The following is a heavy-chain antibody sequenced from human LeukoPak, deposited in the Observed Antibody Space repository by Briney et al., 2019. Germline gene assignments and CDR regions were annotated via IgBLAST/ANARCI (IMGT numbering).Heavy chain of an antibody. D-gene: IGHD4-23*01. Sequence: GGSLGLSCAASGFTVSSNYMTWVRQAPGKGLEWVSTIYSGGSTYYADSVKGRFTISRDNSKNTLYLQMSSLRAEDTAVYYCARTFGGNAETGVDYWGQGTLVTASS. CDR2: IYSGGST. CDR3: ARTFGGNAETGVDY. J-gene: IGHJ4*02. V-gene: IGHV3-53*01. CDR1: GFTVSSNY.